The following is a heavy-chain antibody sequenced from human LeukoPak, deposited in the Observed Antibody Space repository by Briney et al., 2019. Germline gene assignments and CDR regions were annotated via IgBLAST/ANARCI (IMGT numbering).Heavy chain of an antibody. D-gene: IGHD3-10*01. J-gene: IGHJ4*02. Sequence: SETLSLTCTVSGGSISSYYWSWIRQPPGKGLEWIAYIYYSGSTNYNPSLKSRVTISVDTSKNQFSLKLSSVTAADTAVYYCARRYGSGCSGTFDYWGQGTLVTVSS. V-gene: IGHV4-59*01. CDR2: IYYSGST. CDR3: ARRYGSGCSGTFDY. CDR1: GGSISSYY.